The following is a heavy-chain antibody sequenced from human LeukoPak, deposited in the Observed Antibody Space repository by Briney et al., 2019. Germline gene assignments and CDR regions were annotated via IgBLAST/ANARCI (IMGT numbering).Heavy chain of an antibody. CDR2: IKQDGSEK. V-gene: IGHV3-7*01. CDR1: GFTFGSYW. D-gene: IGHD4-17*01. CDR3: ARDRTTLTVTSSDLDAFDI. Sequence: GGSLRLSCAASGFTFGSYWMNWVRQAPGKGLEWVANIKQDGSEKYYVDSVKGRFAISRDNAKNSLYLQMNSLRAEDTAVYYCARDRTTLTVTSSDLDAFDIWGQGTMVTVSS. J-gene: IGHJ3*02.